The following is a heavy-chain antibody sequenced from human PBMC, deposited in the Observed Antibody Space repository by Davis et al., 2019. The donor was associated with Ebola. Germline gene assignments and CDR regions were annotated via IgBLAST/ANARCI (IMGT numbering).Heavy chain of an antibody. D-gene: IGHD6-19*01. CDR3: ATIQWLREFDN. V-gene: IGHV3-53*05. CDR2: IYDQST. J-gene: IGHJ4*02. Sequence: PGGSLRLSCTASGFTVSSNHMSWVRQAPGKGLEWVSVIYDQSTAYADAVRGRFIISRDKSNNTLYLEMSSLRVDDTAVYYCATIQWLREFDNWGQGTLVTVSS. CDR1: GFTVSSNH.